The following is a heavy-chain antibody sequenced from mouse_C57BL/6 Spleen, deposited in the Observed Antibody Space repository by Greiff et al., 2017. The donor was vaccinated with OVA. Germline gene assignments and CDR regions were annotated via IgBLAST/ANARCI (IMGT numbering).Heavy chain of an antibody. V-gene: IGHV1-15*01. CDR2: IDPEPGGT. J-gene: IGHJ3*01. CDR1: GYTFTDYE. CDR3: TRGAAWFAY. Sequence: QLEPAGAGLVRPGASGTLSCKASGYTFTDYEMHWVKQTPVPGLEWVGAIDPEPGGTAYNQKFKGKAILTADKSSSTAYMELRSLTSEYSTVYYCTRGAAWFAYWGQGTQVTVSA.